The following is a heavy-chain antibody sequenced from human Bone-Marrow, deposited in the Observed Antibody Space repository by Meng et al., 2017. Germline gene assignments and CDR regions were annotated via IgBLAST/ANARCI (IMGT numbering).Heavy chain of an antibody. Sequence: SVKVSCKASGGTFSSYAITWVRQAPGQGLEWMGGLIPIFRTANYAQKFQGRVTITTDESTSTAYMDLTSLRSEDTAVYYCATDLLYGPVDIVATRPNWGQGTLVTVSS. CDR2: LIPIFRTA. CDR1: GGTFSSYA. J-gene: IGHJ4*02. V-gene: IGHV1-69*05. D-gene: IGHD5-12*01. CDR3: ATDLLYGPVDIVATRPN.